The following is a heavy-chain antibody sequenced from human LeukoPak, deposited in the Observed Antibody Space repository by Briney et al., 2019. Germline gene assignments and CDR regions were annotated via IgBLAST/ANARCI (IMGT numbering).Heavy chain of an antibody. V-gene: IGHV3-53*01. CDR2: IYSGGGT. J-gene: IGHJ4*02. Sequence: GGSLKLSCAASGFIVSSNYMSWVRQAPGKGREWVSVIYSGGGTYYADSVKGRFTISRDTSKNTLYLQMNSLRAEDTAVYYCAGRLGYCSGGSCPYSDHWGQGTLVTVSS. D-gene: IGHD2-15*01. CDR1: GFIVSSNY. CDR3: AGRLGYCSGGSCPYSDH.